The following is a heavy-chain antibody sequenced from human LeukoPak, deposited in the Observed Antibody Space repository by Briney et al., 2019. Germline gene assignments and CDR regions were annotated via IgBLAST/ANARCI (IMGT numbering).Heavy chain of an antibody. Sequence: GGSLRLSCAASGFTFSDYYMSWIRQAPGKGLEWVSYISSSSSYTNYADSVKGRFTISRDNAKNSLYLQMNSLRAEDTAVYYCARGVSRYFEWLLSREAFDIWGQGTTVTVSS. CDR1: GFTFSDYY. CDR3: ARGVSRYFEWLLSREAFDI. J-gene: IGHJ3*02. CDR2: ISSSSSYT. V-gene: IGHV3-11*06. D-gene: IGHD3-9*01.